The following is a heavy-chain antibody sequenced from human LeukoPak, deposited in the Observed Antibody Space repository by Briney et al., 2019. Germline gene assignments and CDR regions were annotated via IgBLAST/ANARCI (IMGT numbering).Heavy chain of an antibody. V-gene: IGHV3-15*01. J-gene: IGHJ4*02. CDR3: TMDGLRDNSGWYVDY. Sequence: GGSLRVSCAASGFTFRNGWTTWVRQAPGKGLEWVGRIKSKTDGGTTDYAAPVKGRFTISRDDSKNTLFLQMNSLKTEDTAVYYCTMDGLRDNSGWYVDYWGQGTLVTVSS. CDR2: IKSKTDGGTT. D-gene: IGHD6-19*01. CDR1: GFTFRNGW.